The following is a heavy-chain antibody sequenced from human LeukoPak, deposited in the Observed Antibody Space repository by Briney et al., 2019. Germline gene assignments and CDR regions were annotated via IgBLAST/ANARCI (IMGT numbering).Heavy chain of an antibody. J-gene: IGHJ4*02. D-gene: IGHD6-13*01. CDR3: ARGPFSSSWSEFDY. V-gene: IGHV3-21*06. CDR1: GFTFSDYS. Sequence: GGSLILSCAASGFTFSDYSLNWVRQAPGKGLEWVSCISGDSRYIYYADSVKGRSTISRDNAQNSLYLHTNSLRAEDTAVYYCARGPFSSSWSEFDYWGQGTLVTVSS. CDR2: ISGDSRYI.